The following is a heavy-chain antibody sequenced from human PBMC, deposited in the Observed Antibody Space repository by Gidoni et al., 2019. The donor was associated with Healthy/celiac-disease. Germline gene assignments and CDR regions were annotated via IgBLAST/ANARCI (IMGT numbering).Heavy chain of an antibody. V-gene: IGHV4-34*01. CDR3: ARGSALSIVVVPAAIRLDY. D-gene: IGHD2-2*02. Sequence: QVQLQQWGAGLLMPSETLSLTCAVYGGSFSGYYWSWIRQPPGKGLEWIGEINHSGSTNYNPSLKSRVTISVDTSKNQFSLKLSSVTAADTAVYYCARGSALSIVVVPAAIRLDYWGQGTLVTVSS. CDR1: GGSFSGYY. J-gene: IGHJ4*02. CDR2: INHSGST.